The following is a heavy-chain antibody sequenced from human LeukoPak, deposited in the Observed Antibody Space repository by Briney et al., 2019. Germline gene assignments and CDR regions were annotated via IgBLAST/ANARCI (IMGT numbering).Heavy chain of an antibody. CDR3: ASPPHDSSYGY. CDR1: GFTFSSYW. CDR2: IKQDGSEK. D-gene: IGHD3-22*01. V-gene: IGHV3-7*01. Sequence: GGSLRLSCAASGFTFSSYWMSWVRQAPGKGLEWVANIKQDGSEKYYVDSVKGRFTISRDNAKNSLYLQKNSLRAEDTAVYYCASPPHDSSYGYWGQGTLVTVSS. J-gene: IGHJ4*02.